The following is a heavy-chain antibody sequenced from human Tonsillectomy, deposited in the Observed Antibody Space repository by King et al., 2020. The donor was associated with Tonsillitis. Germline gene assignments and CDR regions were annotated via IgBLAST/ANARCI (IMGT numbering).Heavy chain of an antibody. Sequence: VQLVESGGGSVQPGGSLRLSCAASGFTFSNYAMNWVRQAPGKGLEWVSGVSGSGGSTYYADCVKGRFTVSRDNSKNTLFLQMNSPRAEDTAVYYCAKDLMTTVTSLNSAAIDHWGQGTLVTVSS. CDR3: AKDLMTTVTSLNSAAIDH. CDR2: VSGSGGST. D-gene: IGHD4-11*01. J-gene: IGHJ4*02. V-gene: IGHV3-23*04. CDR1: GFTFSNYA.